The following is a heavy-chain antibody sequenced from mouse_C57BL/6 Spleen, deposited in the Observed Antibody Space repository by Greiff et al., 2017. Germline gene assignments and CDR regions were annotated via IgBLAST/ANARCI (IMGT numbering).Heavy chain of an antibody. CDR2: INPNYGTT. CDR1: GYSFTDYN. CDR3: ARRTDDGSSPFDY. D-gene: IGHD1-1*01. J-gene: IGHJ2*01. V-gene: IGHV1-39*01. Sequence: VHVKQSGPELVKPGASVKISCKASGYSFTDYNMNWVKQSNGKSLEWIGLINPNYGTTSYNQKFKGKATLTVDQSSSTAYMQLNSLTSEDSAVYYCARRTDDGSSPFDYWGQGTTLTVSS.